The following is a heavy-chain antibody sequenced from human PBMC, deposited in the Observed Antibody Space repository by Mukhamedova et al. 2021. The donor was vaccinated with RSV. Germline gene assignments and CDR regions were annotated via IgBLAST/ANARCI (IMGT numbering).Heavy chain of an antibody. CDR2: INSDGRNT. V-gene: IGHV3-74*01. CDR3: ARGVYDYVWGSYRFLDY. J-gene: IGHJ4*02. Sequence: VRHPPGKGLVWVSRINSDGRNTSYADSVKGRFTISRDNTKNTLFLEMTRLTAEDTAVYYCARGVYDYVWGSYRFLDYWGQGTLVP. D-gene: IGHD3-16*02.